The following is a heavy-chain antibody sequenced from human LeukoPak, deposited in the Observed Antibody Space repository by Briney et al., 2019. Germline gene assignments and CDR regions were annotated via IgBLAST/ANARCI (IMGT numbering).Heavy chain of an antibody. V-gene: IGHV4-30-4*01. CDR2: IYYSGST. CDR3: ARGWTYYYDSSGYYYGV. CDR1: GGSISSGDYY. J-gene: IGHJ4*02. D-gene: IGHD3-22*01. Sequence: SQTLSLTCTVSGGSISSGDYYWSWIRQPPGKGLEWIGYIYYSGSTYYNPSLKSRVTISVDTSKNQFSLKLSSVTAADTAVYYCARGWTYYYDSSGYYYGVWGQGTLATVSS.